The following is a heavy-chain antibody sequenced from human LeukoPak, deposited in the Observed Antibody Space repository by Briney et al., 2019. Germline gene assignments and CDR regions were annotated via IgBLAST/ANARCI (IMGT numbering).Heavy chain of an antibody. CDR1: GYTVTGYY. V-gene: IGHV1-2*06. D-gene: IGHD3-9*01. J-gene: IGHJ4*02. Sequence: ASVEVSCNASGYTVTGYYMHWGRQAPGHGLRWLGRINPSSGVANYAQKFQGRVTMTRDTSISTAYMELSRLRSDDTAVYYCARTSHYDILTGYLVYYFDYWGQGTLVTVSS. CDR3: ARTSHYDILTGYLVYYFDY. CDR2: INPSSGVA.